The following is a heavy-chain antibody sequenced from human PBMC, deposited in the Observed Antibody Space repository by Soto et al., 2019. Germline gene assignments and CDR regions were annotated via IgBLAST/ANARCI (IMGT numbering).Heavy chain of an antibody. D-gene: IGHD6-13*01. CDR3: ARYSSSWSKYVQH. CDR2: INHGGSA. CDR1: GGSLSGYY. J-gene: IGHJ1*01. Sequence: VQLQQWGAGLLKTSETLSLTCAVYGGSLSGYYWSWIRQTPGKRLEWVGDINHGGSANYNPSLKRRVNFSLDPSKNQFSLKLSSVIAAEAAVYYCARYSSSWSKYVQHWGRGTLVTVSS. V-gene: IGHV4-34*01.